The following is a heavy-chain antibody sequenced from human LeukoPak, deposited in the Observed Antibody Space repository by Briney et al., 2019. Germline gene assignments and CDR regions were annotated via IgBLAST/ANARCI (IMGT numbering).Heavy chain of an antibody. CDR2: ISSAGSTK. D-gene: IGHD6-19*01. CDR1: GFTFNTYA. J-gene: IGHJ4*02. Sequence: GGSLRLSCAASGFTFNTYAMHWVRQAAGMGLEWVAVISSAGSTKYYADSVKGRFSVSRDNSENTLYLQRNSLRAEDTAVYYCARRIFQGSSGWYLFDYWGQGTLVTVSS. V-gene: IGHV3-30-3*01. CDR3: ARRIFQGSSGWYLFDY.